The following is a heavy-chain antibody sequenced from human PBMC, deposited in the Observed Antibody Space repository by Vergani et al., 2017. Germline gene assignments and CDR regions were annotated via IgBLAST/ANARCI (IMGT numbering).Heavy chain of an antibody. J-gene: IGHJ6*02. D-gene: IGHD2-15*01. Sequence: EVQLVESGGGLVQPGRSLRLSCAASGFSFDDYGMHWVRQAPGKGLEWVSGISRNSGSIGYADSVKGRFTISRDNAKNSLYLQMNSLRAEDTALYYCAKEVGYCSGGSCRYYYGMDVWGQGTTVTVSS. CDR2: ISRNSGSI. V-gene: IGHV3-9*01. CDR1: GFSFDDYG. CDR3: AKEVGYCSGGSCRYYYGMDV.